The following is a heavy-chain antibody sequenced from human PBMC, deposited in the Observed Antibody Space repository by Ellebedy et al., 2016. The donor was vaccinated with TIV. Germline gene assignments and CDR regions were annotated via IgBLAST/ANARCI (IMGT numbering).Heavy chain of an antibody. CDR2: VSYDGSNK. CDR3: ARDLKKRAAAGTELDY. D-gene: IGHD6-13*01. V-gene: IGHV3-30-3*01. J-gene: IGHJ4*02. Sequence: GESLKISCAASGFTFNSYAIHWVRQAPGKGLEWVAVVSYDGSNKYYAASVKGRFTISRDNSKNTLYLQMNSLRAEDTAVYYCARDLKKRAAAGTELDYWGQGTPVTVSS. CDR1: GFTFNSYA.